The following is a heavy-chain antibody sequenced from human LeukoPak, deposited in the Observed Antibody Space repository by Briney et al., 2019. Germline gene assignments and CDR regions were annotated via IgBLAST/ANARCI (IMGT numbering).Heavy chain of an antibody. J-gene: IGHJ4*02. CDR2: MYSGGAT. Sequence: GGSLRLSCAASGLIVSNNYMSWVRQAPGKGLEWVSVMYSGGATHYGISVQGRFTISRDNAKNSLYLQMNSLRAEDTAVYYCARDYSWGQGTLVTVSS. CDR1: GLIVSNNY. V-gene: IGHV3-53*01. D-gene: IGHD4-11*01. CDR3: ARDYS.